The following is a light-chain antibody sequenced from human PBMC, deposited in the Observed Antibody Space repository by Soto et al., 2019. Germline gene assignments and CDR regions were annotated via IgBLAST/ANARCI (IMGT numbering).Light chain of an antibody. CDR3: CSYAGGRTWV. CDR1: SSDVGSYNL. CDR2: EVS. J-gene: IGLJ3*02. Sequence: QSALTQPASVSGSPGQSITISCTGTSSDVGSYNLVSWYQQYPGEAPKLMIYEVSKRPSGVSDRFSGSKSGNTASLTISGLQAEDEAEYYCCSYAGGRTWVFGGGTKLTVL. V-gene: IGLV2-23*02.